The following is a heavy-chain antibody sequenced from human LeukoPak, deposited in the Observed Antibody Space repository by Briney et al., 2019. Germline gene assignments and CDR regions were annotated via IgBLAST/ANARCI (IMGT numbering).Heavy chain of an antibody. Sequence: ASVKVSCKASGYTFTGYYMHWVRQAPGQGLEWMGWINPNSGDTNYAQKFQGRVTMTRDTSISTAYMELSRLRSDDTAVFYCARDRSEYHFDPWGQGTLVTVSS. D-gene: IGHD2-2*01. J-gene: IGHJ5*02. V-gene: IGHV1-2*02. CDR2: INPNSGDT. CDR1: GYTFTGYY. CDR3: ARDRSEYHFDP.